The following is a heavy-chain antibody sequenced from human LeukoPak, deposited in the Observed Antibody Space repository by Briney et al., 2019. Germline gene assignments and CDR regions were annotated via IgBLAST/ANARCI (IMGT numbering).Heavy chain of an antibody. Sequence: SETLSLTCTVSGGSVSSGSYYWRWIRQPPGKGLEWIGYSYYSGSTNYNRSLKSRVTISVDTSKNQFSLKLSSVTAADTAVYYCARDRPTPYSSSSTRWFDPWGQGTLVTVSS. D-gene: IGHD6-13*01. J-gene: IGHJ5*02. CDR2: SYYSGST. V-gene: IGHV4-61*01. CDR1: GGSVSSGSYY. CDR3: ARDRPTPYSSSSTRWFDP.